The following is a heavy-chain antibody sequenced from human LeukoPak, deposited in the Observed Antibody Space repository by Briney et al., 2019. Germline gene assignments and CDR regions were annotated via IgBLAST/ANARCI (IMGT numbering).Heavy chain of an antibody. CDR1: GYTFINYY. Sequence: ASVKVSCKASGYTFINYYIHWVRQAPGQGLEWMGMINPNGGSTTYAQKFQGTVTMTRDMSTSTVYMELSSLRSEDTAVCYCARDVVRGHFDYWGQGTLVTVSS. D-gene: IGHD3-10*01. CDR2: INPNGGST. J-gene: IGHJ4*02. V-gene: IGHV1-46*01. CDR3: ARDVVRGHFDY.